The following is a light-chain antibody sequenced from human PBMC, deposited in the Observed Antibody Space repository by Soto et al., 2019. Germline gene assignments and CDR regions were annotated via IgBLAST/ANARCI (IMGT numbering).Light chain of an antibody. CDR3: QQYNNWSYT. Sequence: EIVMTQSPAALSVSPGERAALSCRASQSVGRNFAWYQQRPGQAPRVLIYGTSTRATGVPARFSGSGSGTDFTLTISSLQSEDFAVYYCQQYNNWSYTFGQGTRLEIK. CDR1: QSVGRN. J-gene: IGKJ2*01. V-gene: IGKV3-15*01. CDR2: GTS.